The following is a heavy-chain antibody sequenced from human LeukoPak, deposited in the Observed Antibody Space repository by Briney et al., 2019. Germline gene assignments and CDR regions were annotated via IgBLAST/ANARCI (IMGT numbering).Heavy chain of an antibody. CDR2: ISSSGSTI. CDR3: ARESQYGMDV. CDR1: GFTFSSYE. Sequence: PGGSLRRSCAASGFTFSSYEMNWVRQAPGKGLEWVSYISSSGSTIYYADSVKGRFTISRDNAKNSLYLQMNSLRAEDTAVYYCARESQYGMDVWGKGTTVTVSS. V-gene: IGHV3-48*03. J-gene: IGHJ6*04.